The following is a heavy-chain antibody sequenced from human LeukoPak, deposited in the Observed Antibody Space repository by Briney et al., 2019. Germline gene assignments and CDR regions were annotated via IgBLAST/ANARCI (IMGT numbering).Heavy chain of an antibody. Sequence: PLETLSLTCTVSGGSISSSSYYWGWIRQPPGKGLEWIGSIYYSGSTYYNPSLKSRVTISVDTSKNQFSLKLSSVTAADTAVYYCARAADSSGYYYWGQGTLVTVSS. CDR3: ARAADSSGYYY. CDR2: IYYSGST. J-gene: IGHJ4*02. CDR1: GGSISSSSYY. D-gene: IGHD3-22*01. V-gene: IGHV4-39*07.